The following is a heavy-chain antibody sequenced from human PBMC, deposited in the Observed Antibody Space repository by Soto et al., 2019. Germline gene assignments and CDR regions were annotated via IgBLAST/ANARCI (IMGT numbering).Heavy chain of an antibody. CDR3: ARAIRVATIYDYYFYMDI. Sequence: PGGSLRLSCAASGFTFSYFWMTWVRQAPGKGLEWVANIKPDGSEKYFVDSVKGRVTLSRDNAKNSVYLQMNSLRGEDAAVYYCARAIRVATIYDYYFYMDIWDKGTTVTVSS. CDR1: GFTFSYFW. CDR2: IKPDGSEK. D-gene: IGHD5-12*01. J-gene: IGHJ6*03. V-gene: IGHV3-7*01.